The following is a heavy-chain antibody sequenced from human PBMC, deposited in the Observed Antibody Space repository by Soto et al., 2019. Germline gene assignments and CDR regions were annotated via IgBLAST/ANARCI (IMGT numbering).Heavy chain of an antibody. D-gene: IGHD5-12*01. CDR1: GGSVSSGSYY. V-gene: IGHV4-61*01. J-gene: IGHJ6*02. CDR3: ARAHSGYDPLGMDV. Sequence: QVQLQESGPGLVKPTETLAVTCTVSGGSVSSGSYYWSWIRQPPGKGLEWVGCISDTGSGDYNPSLESQGTISVNTSKKQFSLRLNSVTAADTAVYYCARAHSGYDPLGMDVWGQGTTVTVSS. CDR2: ISDTGSG.